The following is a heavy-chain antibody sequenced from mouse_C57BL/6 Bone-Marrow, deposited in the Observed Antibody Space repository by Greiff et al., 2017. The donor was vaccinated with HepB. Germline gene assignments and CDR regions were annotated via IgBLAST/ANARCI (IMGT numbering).Heavy chain of an antibody. D-gene: IGHD2-5*01. CDR1: GFNIKDDY. CDR2: IDPENGDT. V-gene: IGHV14-4*01. CDR3: TTPYYSNYVGAY. Sequence: VQLQQSGAELVRPGASVKLSCTASGFNIKDDYMHWVKQRPEQGLEWIGWIDPENGDTEYASKFQGKATITADTSSNTAYRQLSSLTSEDTAVYYCTTPYYSNYVGAYWGQGTLVTVSA. J-gene: IGHJ3*01.